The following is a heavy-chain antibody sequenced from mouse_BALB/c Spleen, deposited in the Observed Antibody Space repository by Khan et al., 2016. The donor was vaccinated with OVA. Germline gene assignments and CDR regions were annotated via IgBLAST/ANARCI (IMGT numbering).Heavy chain of an antibody. D-gene: IGHD1-1*01. CDR3: ARPYYGSAWFAY. Sequence: VQLLETGPGLVAPSQTLSITCTVSGFSLTTYGVHWVLQPPGKGLEWLGVIWAGGSTNYNSALMSRLSIIKDNSKSQVFLKMNSLQTDDTAIYYCARPYYGSAWFAYWGQGTLVTVSA. V-gene: IGHV2-9*02. CDR2: IWAGGST. CDR1: GFSLTTYG. J-gene: IGHJ3*01.